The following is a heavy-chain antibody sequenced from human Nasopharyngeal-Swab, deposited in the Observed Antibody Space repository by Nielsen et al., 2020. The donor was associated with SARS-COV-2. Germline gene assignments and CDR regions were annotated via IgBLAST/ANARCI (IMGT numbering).Heavy chain of an antibody. CDR1: GFTFSSYA. D-gene: IGHD6-13*01. Sequence: LKISCAASGFTFSSYAMHWVRQAPGKGLEWVAVISYDGSKKYYADSVKGRFTISRDNSKNTLYLQMNSLRAEDTAVYYCARDRGSSWYTYYYYYGMDVWGQGTTVTVSS. J-gene: IGHJ6*02. CDR3: ARDRGSSWYTYYYYYGMDV. CDR2: ISYDGSKK. V-gene: IGHV3-30-3*01.